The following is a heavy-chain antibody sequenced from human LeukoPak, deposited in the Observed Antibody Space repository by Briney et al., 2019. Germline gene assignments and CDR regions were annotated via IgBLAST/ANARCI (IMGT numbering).Heavy chain of an antibody. Sequence: SETLSLTCAVYGGSFSGYYWSWIRQPPGKGLEWIGEINHSGSTNYNPSLKSRVTISVDTSKNQFSLKLSSVTDADTAVYYCARSVEMATIFVPDHNPQPYYFDYWGQGTLVTVSS. D-gene: IGHD5-24*01. CDR2: INHSGST. J-gene: IGHJ4*02. CDR1: GGSFSGYY. V-gene: IGHV4-34*01. CDR3: ARSVEMATIFVPDHNPQPYYFDY.